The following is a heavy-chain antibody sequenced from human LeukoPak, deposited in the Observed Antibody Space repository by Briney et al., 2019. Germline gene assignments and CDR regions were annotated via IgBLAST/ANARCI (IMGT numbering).Heavy chain of an antibody. CDR3: ARALYDSSGYVDY. J-gene: IGHJ4*02. CDR2: ISSSGSTI. D-gene: IGHD3-22*01. Sequence: PGGSLRLSCAASGFTFSSYEMNWVRQAPGKGLERVSYISSSGSTIYYADSVKGRFTISRDNAKNSLYLQMNSLRAEDTAVYYCARALYDSSGYVDYWGQGTLVTVSS. V-gene: IGHV3-48*03. CDR1: GFTFSSYE.